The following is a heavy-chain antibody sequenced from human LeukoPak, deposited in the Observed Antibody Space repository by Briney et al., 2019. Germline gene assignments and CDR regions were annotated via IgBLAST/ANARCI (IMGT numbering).Heavy chain of an antibody. CDR1: GGSISGYF. Sequence: SETLSLTCTVSGGSISGYFWSWIRQPAGKGLEWIGFIYYTGNTNYNPSLKSRVTISVDTSKNQLPLKLNSVTTADTAVYYCARGRTGWAYYFDYWGQGSLVTVSS. CDR3: ARGRTGWAYYFDY. CDR2: IYYTGNT. D-gene: IGHD6-19*01. J-gene: IGHJ4*02. V-gene: IGHV4-59*01.